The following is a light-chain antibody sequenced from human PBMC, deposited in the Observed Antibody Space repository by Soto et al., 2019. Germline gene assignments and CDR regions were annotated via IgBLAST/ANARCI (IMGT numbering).Light chain of an antibody. V-gene: IGLV1-40*01. Sequence: QAVATQPPSVSGAPGQRVTISCTGSSSNIGAGYVVHWYQQLPGTAPKLLIYGNSNRPSGVPDRFSGSKSGTSASLAITGLQAEDAADYYCQSYDSSLSGWVFGGGTKLTVL. CDR3: QSYDSSLSGWV. CDR1: SSNIGAGYV. J-gene: IGLJ3*02. CDR2: GNS.